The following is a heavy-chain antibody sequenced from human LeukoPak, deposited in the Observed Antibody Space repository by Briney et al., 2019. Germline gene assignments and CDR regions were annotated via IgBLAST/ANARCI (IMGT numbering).Heavy chain of an antibody. J-gene: IGHJ4*02. Sequence: GGSLRLSCATSGFTFSSYSMHWVRQAPGKGLEWVSYISSSSSAIKYADSVKGRFTISRDNAKNSLYLQMNSLRDKDTAVYYCARDPYYGFDYWGQGTLVSVSS. CDR3: ARDPYYGFDY. CDR2: ISSSSSAI. V-gene: IGHV3-48*02. CDR1: GFTFSSYS. D-gene: IGHD1-26*01.